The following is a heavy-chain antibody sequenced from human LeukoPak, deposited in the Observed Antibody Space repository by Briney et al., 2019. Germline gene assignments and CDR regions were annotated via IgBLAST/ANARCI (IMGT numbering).Heavy chain of an antibody. J-gene: IGHJ6*03. CDR3: ARLRRDGYNYYYYYYMDV. D-gene: IGHD5-24*01. CDR1: GGSISSGSYY. CDR2: IYYSGST. Sequence: SETLSLTCTVSGGSISSGSYYWGWIRQPPGKGLEWIGSIYYSGSTYYNPSLKSRVTISVDTSKNQFSLKLSSVTAADTAVYYCARLRRDGYNYYYYYYMDVWGKGTTMTVSS. V-gene: IGHV4-39*01.